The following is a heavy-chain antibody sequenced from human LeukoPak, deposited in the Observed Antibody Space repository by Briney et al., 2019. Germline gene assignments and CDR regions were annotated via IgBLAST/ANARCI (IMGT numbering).Heavy chain of an antibody. V-gene: IGHV4-59*01. D-gene: IGHD1-26*01. CDR3: ALEWELGKVDY. CDR1: GGSIRSYY. J-gene: IGHJ4*02. Sequence: SETLSLTCTVSGGSIRSYYWSWIRQPPGKGLESIGDIYYSGSTNYNPSLTSRVTISVDTSKTPFSLQLSSVTAAATAVYYCALEWELGKVDYWGQGTLVTVSS. CDR2: IYYSGST.